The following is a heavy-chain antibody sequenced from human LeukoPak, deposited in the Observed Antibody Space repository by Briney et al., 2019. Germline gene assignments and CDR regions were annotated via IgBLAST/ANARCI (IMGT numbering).Heavy chain of an antibody. CDR3: PNDFWSGSRRFDP. J-gene: IGHJ5*02. V-gene: IGHV4-39*01. D-gene: IGHD3-3*01. CDR2: IYYSGST. Sequence: PSETLSLTCTVSGGSISSSSYYWGWIRQPPGKGLEWIGSIYYSGSTYYNPSLKSRVTISVDTSKNQFSLKLSSVTAADTAVYYCPNDFWSGSRRFDPWGQGTLVTVSS. CDR1: GGSISSSSYY.